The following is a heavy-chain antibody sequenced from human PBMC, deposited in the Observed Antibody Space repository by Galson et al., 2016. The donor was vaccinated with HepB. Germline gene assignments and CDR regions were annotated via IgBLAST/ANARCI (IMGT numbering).Heavy chain of an antibody. CDR1: GFTFSRID. Sequence: SLRLSCAASGFTFSRIDMHWVRQAPGKGLEWVARISYDGSNKYYADSVKGRFTISRDNSKDTLYLEVNSLRAEDTALYFCAKDGSGNRGSGSFHYWGQGTLVTVSS. J-gene: IGHJ4*02. CDR3: AKDGSGNRGSGSFHY. CDR2: ISYDGSNK. V-gene: IGHV3-30*18. D-gene: IGHD3-10*01.